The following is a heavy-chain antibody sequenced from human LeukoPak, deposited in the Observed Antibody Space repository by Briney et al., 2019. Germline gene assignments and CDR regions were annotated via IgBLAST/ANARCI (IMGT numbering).Heavy chain of an antibody. V-gene: IGHV4-59*02. J-gene: IGHJ4*02. Sequence: PSKTLSLTCTVSGGSVSSYYWSWIRQPPGKGLEWIGYIYYGGSTNYNPSLKSRVTISVDTSKNQFSLKLSSVTAADTAVYYCARGTPIVFDYWGQGTLVTVSS. CDR2: IYYGGST. CDR1: GGSVSSYY. CDR3: ARGTPIVFDY. D-gene: IGHD3-22*01.